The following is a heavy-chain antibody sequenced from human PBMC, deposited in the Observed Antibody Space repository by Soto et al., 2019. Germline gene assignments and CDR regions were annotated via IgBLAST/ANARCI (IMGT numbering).Heavy chain of an antibody. V-gene: IGHV4-31*03. CDR1: VGSISSGGYY. D-gene: IGHD5-12*01. J-gene: IGHJ5*02. CDR3: ARGYSGYGLRGDNNWFYP. CDR2: IYYSGST. Sequence: PSETLSLTCTVSVGSISSGGYYWSWIRQHPGKGLEWIGYIYYSGSTYYNPSLKSRVTISVDTSKNQFSLKLSSVTAADTAVYYCARGYSGYGLRGDNNWFYPWGQGSLVTVPP.